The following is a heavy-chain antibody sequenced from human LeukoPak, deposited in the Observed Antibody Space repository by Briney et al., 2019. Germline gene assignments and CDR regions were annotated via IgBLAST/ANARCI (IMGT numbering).Heavy chain of an antibody. J-gene: IGHJ6*02. CDR3: AKGFMEVYYYGMDV. Sequence: TGGSLRLSCAASGFTFSSYWMHWVRQAPGKGLEWVSTISGSGGNTYYADSVKGRFTISRDNSKNTLYLQMNSLRAEDTAVYYCAKGFMEVYYYGMDVWGQGTTVTVSS. CDR1: GFTFSSYW. V-gene: IGHV3-23*01. CDR2: ISGSGGNT. D-gene: IGHD3-3*01.